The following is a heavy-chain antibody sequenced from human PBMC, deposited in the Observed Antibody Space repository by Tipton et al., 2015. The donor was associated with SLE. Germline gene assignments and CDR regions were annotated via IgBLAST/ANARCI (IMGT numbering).Heavy chain of an antibody. V-gene: IGHV4-34*01. CDR3: ARTSDY. Sequence: TLSLTCAVYGGSFSGYYWSWIRQPPGKGLEWIGEIHHSGGTNYNPSLKSRVTISLDTSKNEVSLKSTSVTAADTAVYYCARTSDYWGQGTLVTVSS. J-gene: IGHJ4*02. CDR1: GGSFSGYY. CDR2: IHHSGGT.